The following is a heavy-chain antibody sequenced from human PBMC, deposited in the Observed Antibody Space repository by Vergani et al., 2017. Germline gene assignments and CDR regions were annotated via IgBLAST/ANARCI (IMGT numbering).Heavy chain of an antibody. Sequence: EVQLLESGGGLVQPGGSLRLSCAASGFTFSSYWMSWVRQTPGKGLEWVANIKPDGSEKYYVDSVKGRFAISRDNAKNSLFLQMNSLKAEDTAVYYCARDGQGFWSGYYTGDHFDYWGQGTLVTVSS. D-gene: IGHD3-3*01. CDR2: IKPDGSEK. V-gene: IGHV3-7*03. J-gene: IGHJ4*02. CDR1: GFTFSSYW. CDR3: ARDGQGFWSGYYTGDHFDY.